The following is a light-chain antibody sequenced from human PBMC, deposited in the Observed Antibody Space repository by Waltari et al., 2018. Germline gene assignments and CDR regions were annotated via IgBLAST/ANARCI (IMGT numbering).Light chain of an antibody. CDR1: QSVRST. Sequence: IVMTLSPATLSLSPGEIATLSCRASQSVRSTFAWFQQKPGQPPRLLIYGTSTRATGIPARFSGSGSGTEFSLTISSLQPEDFATYYCQQYDHWPWTFGQGTRVEAK. J-gene: IGKJ1*01. V-gene: IGKV3D-15*01. CDR3: QQYDHWPWT. CDR2: GTS.